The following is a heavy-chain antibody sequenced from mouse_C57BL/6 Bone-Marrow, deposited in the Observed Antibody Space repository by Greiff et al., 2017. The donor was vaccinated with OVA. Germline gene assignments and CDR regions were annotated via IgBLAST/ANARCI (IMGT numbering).Heavy chain of an antibody. D-gene: IGHD2-1*01. CDR3: ARVYYGNPFAY. CDR2: ISDGGSYT. CDR1: GFTFSSYA. Sequence: DVQLVESGGGLVKPGGSLKLSCAASGFTFSSYAMSWVRQTPEKRLEWVATISDGGSYTYYPDNVKGRFTISRDNAKNNLYLQMSHLKSEDTAMYYCARVYYGNPFAYWGQGTLVTVSA. V-gene: IGHV5-4*01. J-gene: IGHJ3*01.